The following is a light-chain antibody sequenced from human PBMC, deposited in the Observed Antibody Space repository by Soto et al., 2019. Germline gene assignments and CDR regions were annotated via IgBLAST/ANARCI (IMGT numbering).Light chain of an antibody. V-gene: IGKV1-5*01. CDR2: DAS. CDR3: RQYYRSSIT. Sequence: DIKMTQSPSTLSASVGDRVTITCRASQSLNNYLAWYQQKPGKAPKLLIYDASTLERGVPSRFSGTGSGTEFTLTIGSLQPDDFATYYCRQYYRSSITFGQGTRLEIK. J-gene: IGKJ5*01. CDR1: QSLNNY.